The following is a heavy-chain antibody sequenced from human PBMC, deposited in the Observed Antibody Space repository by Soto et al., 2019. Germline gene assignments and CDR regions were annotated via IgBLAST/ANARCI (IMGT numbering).Heavy chain of an antibody. CDR2: IYYSGST. J-gene: IGHJ6*03. V-gene: IGHV4-31*03. CDR1: GGSISSGGYY. Sequence: SETLSLTCTVSGGSISSGGYYWSWIRQHPGKGLEWIGYIYYSGSTYYNPSLKSRVTISVDTSKNPFSLNVSSVTAADTAVYYCAREGRYFDWLLRRVDYYYYMDVWGKGTTVTVSS. D-gene: IGHD3-9*01. CDR3: AREGRYFDWLLRRVDYYYYMDV.